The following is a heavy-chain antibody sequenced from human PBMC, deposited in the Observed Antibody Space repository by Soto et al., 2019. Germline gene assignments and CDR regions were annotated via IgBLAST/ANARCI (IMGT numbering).Heavy chain of an antibody. V-gene: IGHV4-59*01. CDR2: IYYSGST. CDR1: GGSISSYY. CDR3: AGGGYGDYSDY. Sequence: SETLSLTCTVSGGSISSYYWSWIRQPPGKGLEWIGYIYYSGSTNYNPSLKSRVTISVDTSKNQFSLKLSSVTAADTAVYYCAGGGYGDYSDYWGQGTLVTVSS. J-gene: IGHJ4*02. D-gene: IGHD4-17*01.